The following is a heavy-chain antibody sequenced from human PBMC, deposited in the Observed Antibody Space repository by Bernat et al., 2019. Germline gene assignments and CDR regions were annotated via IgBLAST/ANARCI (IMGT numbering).Heavy chain of an antibody. CDR1: GFSLSTSGMR. J-gene: IGHJ3*02. CDR3: ARITMIDAFDI. D-gene: IGHD3-22*01. Sequence: QVTLKESGPALVKPTQTLTLICTFSGFSLSTSGMRVSWIRPPPGKALEWLARIVWDDDKFYSTSLKTRLTISKDTSKNQVVLTMTNMDPVDTATYYCARITMIDAFDIWGQGTMVTVSS. V-gene: IGHV2-70*04. CDR2: IVWDDDK.